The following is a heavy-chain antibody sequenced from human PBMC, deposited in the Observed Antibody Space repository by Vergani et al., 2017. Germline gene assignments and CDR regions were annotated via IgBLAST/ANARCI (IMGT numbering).Heavy chain of an antibody. CDR3: ARDSWTSELRGVYWFDT. V-gene: IGHV4-4*07. CDR2: IHSSGTT. Sequence: QVQLQESGPGLVKPPGTLSLTCAVSGDSISSSNWWSWIRQPAGKGLEWIGRIHSSGTTNYNPSLKSRVTLSVDTSKNQLSLRMTSVTAADTAVYYCARDSWTSELRGVYWFDTWGQGTLVSVSS. J-gene: IGHJ5*02. CDR1: GDSISSSNW. D-gene: IGHD3-10*01.